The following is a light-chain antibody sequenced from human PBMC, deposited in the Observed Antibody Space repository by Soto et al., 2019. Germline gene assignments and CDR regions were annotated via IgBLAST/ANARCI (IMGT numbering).Light chain of an antibody. V-gene: IGLV2-23*03. J-gene: IGLJ1*01. CDR2: EGN. Sequence: QSALTQPASVSGSPGQSITISCTGTSSDIGSYNLVSWYQQHPGKAPKLMIYEGNKRPSGVSNRFSGSKSGNTASLTISGLQTEDEANYYCCSYAGSSTLFVFGTGTKLIVL. CDR1: SSDIGSYNL. CDR3: CSYAGSSTLFV.